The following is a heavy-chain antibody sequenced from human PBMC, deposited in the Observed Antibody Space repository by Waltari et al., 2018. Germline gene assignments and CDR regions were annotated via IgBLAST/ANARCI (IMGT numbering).Heavy chain of an antibody. CDR2: VIPNFGIP. CDR1: GGPFGGYG. CDR3: ATHKLGISQHYYHMGA. V-gene: IGHV1-69*12. Sequence: VQLVQSGAEVRTPGSSVKVSCKASGGPFGGYGISWVRLTPGQRLEWLGGVIPNFGIPDYSQKFQDRLTITADGSTSTAYMELSSLTAEDTAIYFCATHKLGISQHYYHMGAWGKGTTVTISS. D-gene: IGHD7-27*01. J-gene: IGHJ6*03.